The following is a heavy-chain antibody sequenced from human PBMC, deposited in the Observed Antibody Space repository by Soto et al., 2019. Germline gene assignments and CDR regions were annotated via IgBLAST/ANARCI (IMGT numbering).Heavy chain of an antibody. D-gene: IGHD3-3*01. CDR1: GGSISSSSYY. Sequence: SETLSLTCTVSGGSISSSSYYWGWIRQPPGKGLEWIGSIYYSGSTYYNPSLKSRVTISVDTSKNQFSLKLSSVTAADTAVYYCARHGGPERRFLEWLSDANYYYYYYMDVWGKGTTVTVSS. V-gene: IGHV4-39*01. J-gene: IGHJ6*03. CDR2: IYYSGST. CDR3: ARHGGPERRFLEWLSDANYYYYYYMDV.